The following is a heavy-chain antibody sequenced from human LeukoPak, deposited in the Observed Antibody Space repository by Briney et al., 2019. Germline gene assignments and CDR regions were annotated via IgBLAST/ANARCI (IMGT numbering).Heavy chain of an antibody. J-gene: IGHJ5*02. V-gene: IGHV1-2*02. CDR3: ARDLVPHDSSGFFDP. CDR2: INPNSGGT. D-gene: IGHD3-22*01. CDR1: GYTFSGYY. Sequence: ASVKVSCKASGYTFSGYYMHWVRQAPGQGLEWMGWINPNSGGTNYAQKFQGRVTMTRDTSISTAYMELSRLRSEDTAVYYCARDLVPHDSSGFFDPWGQGTLVTVSS.